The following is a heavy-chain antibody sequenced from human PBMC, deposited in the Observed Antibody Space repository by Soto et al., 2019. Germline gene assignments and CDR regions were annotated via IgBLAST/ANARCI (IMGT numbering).Heavy chain of an antibody. CDR2: VNPIVSMS. J-gene: IGHJ4*02. CDR3: ATSYGSGYRAFDY. Sequence: QVQLVQSGAEVKRPGSSVKVSCKASGDTFNFYSINWVRQAPGLGLEWMGRVNPIVSMSNYAQRFQGRVTMTADKSKSTAYMELSGLRSEDTAIYYCATSYGSGYRAFDYWGQGALVAVSS. CDR1: GDTFNFYS. V-gene: IGHV1-69*04. D-gene: IGHD3-10*01.